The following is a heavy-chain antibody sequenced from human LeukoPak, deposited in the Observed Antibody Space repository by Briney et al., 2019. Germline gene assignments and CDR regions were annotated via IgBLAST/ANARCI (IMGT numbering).Heavy chain of an antibody. J-gene: IGHJ4*02. Sequence: ASVKVSCNASGYTFTGYYMHWVRQAPGQGLEWMGWINPNSGGTNYAQKFQGRVTMTRDTSISTAYMELSRLRSDDTAVYYCARFDSLYGSGSYSFDYWGQGTLVTVSS. CDR3: ARFDSLYGSGSYSFDY. CDR2: INPNSGGT. V-gene: IGHV1-2*02. CDR1: GYTFTGYY. D-gene: IGHD3-10*01.